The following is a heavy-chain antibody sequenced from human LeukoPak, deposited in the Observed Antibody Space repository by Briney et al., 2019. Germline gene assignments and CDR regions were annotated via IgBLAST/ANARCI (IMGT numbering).Heavy chain of an antibody. D-gene: IGHD3-10*01. CDR1: GYTFTSYD. CDR3: AYSEGSGNPFDY. Sequence: ASVKVSCKASGYTFTSYDINWVRQATGQGLEWMGWMNPNSGNTGYAQKFQGRVTMTRNTSISTAYMELSSLRSEDTAVYYCAYSEGSGNPFDYWGQGTLVTASS. CDR2: MNPNSGNT. J-gene: IGHJ4*02. V-gene: IGHV1-8*01.